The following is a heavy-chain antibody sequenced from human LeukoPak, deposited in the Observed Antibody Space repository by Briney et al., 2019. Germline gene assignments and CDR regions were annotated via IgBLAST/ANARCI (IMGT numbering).Heavy chain of an antibody. V-gene: IGHV3-23*01. J-gene: IGHJ4*02. D-gene: IGHD3-22*01. CDR1: GFTFSSYA. CDR2: ITGSGGST. CDR3: AKPAPNYYDSSGRYY. Sequence: GGSLRLSCAASGFTFSSYAMSWVRQAPGKGLEWVSAITGSGGSTYYADSLKGRFTISRDNSKNTLYLQMNSLRAEDTAVYYCAKPAPNYYDSSGRYYWGQGTLVTVSS.